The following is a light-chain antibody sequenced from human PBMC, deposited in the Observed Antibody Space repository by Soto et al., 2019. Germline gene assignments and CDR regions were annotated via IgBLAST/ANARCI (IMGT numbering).Light chain of an antibody. V-gene: IGKV1-5*01. CDR1: QSISSW. CDR2: DAS. CDR3: QQYNSYILT. J-gene: IGKJ3*01. Sequence: DIQMTQSPSTLSASVGDRVTITCRASQSISSWLAWYQQKPGKAPKLLIYDASSLESGVPSRFSGSGSGTEFTLTISSLQPDDFATYYCQQYNSYILTFGPGTKVDIK.